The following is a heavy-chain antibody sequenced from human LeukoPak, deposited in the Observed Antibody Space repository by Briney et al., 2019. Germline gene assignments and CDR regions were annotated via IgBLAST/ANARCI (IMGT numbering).Heavy chain of an antibody. CDR1: GGSISSGGYY. Sequence: SETLSLTCTVSGGSISSGGYYWSWIRQPPGKGLEWIGYIYHSGSIYYNPSLKSRVTISVDTSKNQFSLKVTSVTAADTAVYYCARSSAWPNMGVWGKGTTVTVSS. CDR2: IYHSGSI. V-gene: IGHV4-30-2*01. J-gene: IGHJ6*04. CDR3: ARSSAWPNMGV.